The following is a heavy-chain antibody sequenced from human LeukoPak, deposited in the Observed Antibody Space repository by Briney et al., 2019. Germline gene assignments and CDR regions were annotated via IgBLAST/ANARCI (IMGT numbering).Heavy chain of an antibody. J-gene: IGHJ4*02. Sequence: PGGSLRLSCAASGFTFSSYAMSWVRQAPGKGLEWVSAISGSGGSTYYADCGKYRCTISRDNSKSTLYLQMSSLRAEDTAVYYCAKDGRYNWNDVGFDYWGQGTLVTVSS. CDR1: GFTFSSYA. V-gene: IGHV3-23*01. CDR3: AKDGRYNWNDVGFDY. CDR2: ISGSGGST. D-gene: IGHD1-1*01.